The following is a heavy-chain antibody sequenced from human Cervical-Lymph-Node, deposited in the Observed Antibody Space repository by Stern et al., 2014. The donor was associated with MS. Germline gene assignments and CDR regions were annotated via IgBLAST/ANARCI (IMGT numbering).Heavy chain of an antibody. D-gene: IGHD5-24*01. V-gene: IGHV3-21*01. CDR3: ASTDGWFDR. Sequence: EVQLVESGGGLVTPGGSLRLSCAASGFNFRTSIMNWVRQAPGKGLEWVSFISQRGDTLKYADTVKGRFTISRDNAKNSLYLQLNSLRVEDTAVYFCASTDGWFDRWGQGTLVTVSS. J-gene: IGHJ5*02. CDR1: GFNFRTSI. CDR2: ISQRGDTL.